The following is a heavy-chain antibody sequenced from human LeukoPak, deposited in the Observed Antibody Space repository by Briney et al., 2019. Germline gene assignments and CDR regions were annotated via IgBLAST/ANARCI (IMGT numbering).Heavy chain of an antibody. J-gene: IGHJ4*02. CDR2: IKQDGSEK. V-gene: IGHV3-7*04. CDR1: GFTFSSYG. Sequence: GGSLRLSCAASGFTFSSYGMHWVRQAPGKGLEWVANIKQDGSEKYYVDSVKGRFTISRDNTKNSLYLQMNSLRAEDTAVYYCARGNYGVWGQGTLVTVSS. CDR3: ARGNYGV. D-gene: IGHD3-10*01.